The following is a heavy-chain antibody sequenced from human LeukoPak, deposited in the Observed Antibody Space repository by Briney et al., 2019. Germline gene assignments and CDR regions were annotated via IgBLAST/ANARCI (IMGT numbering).Heavy chain of an antibody. Sequence: GESLKISCKGSGYSFTSYWISWVRQMPGKGLEWMGRIDPSDSYTNYSPSFQGHVTISADKSISTAYLQWSSLKASNTAMYYCARYTTGDFDYWGQGTLVTVSS. D-gene: IGHD1-1*01. CDR2: IDPSDSYT. J-gene: IGHJ4*02. CDR1: GYSFTSYW. V-gene: IGHV5-10-1*01. CDR3: ARYTTGDFDY.